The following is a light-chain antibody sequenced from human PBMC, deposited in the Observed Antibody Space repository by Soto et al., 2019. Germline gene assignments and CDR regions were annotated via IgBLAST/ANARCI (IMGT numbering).Light chain of an antibody. Sequence: DIVMTQSPDSLAVSLGERATINCKSSQSVFFSSNNQNCLAWYQQKPGQPPKLLIYWASIRDSGVPDRFSGSGSGKNFTLTISSLQAEDVAVYYCQQYYTTAYTFGQGTKLEIK. CDR3: QQYYTTAYT. V-gene: IGKV4-1*01. CDR2: WAS. CDR1: QSVFFSSNNQNC. J-gene: IGKJ2*01.